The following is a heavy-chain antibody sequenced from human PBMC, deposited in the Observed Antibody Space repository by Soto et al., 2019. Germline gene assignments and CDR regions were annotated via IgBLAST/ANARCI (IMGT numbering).Heavy chain of an antibody. J-gene: IGHJ4*02. CDR1: GGSISSYY. CDR3: ARQRCSSTSCYGEFDY. CDR2: IYYSGST. D-gene: IGHD2-2*01. Sequence: SETLSLTCTVSGGSISSYYWSWIRQPPGKGLEWIGYIYYSGSTNYNPSLKSRVTISVDTSKNQFSLKLSSVTAADTAVYYCARQRCSSTSCYGEFDYWGQGTLVTVSS. V-gene: IGHV4-59*08.